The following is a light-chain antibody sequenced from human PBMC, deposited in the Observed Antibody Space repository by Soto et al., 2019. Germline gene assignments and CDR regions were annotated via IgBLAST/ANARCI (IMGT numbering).Light chain of an antibody. J-gene: IGKJ1*01. CDR3: QHYDRAPMWT. Sequence: EIVLTQSPGTLSLSPGEGATLSCRASQSVGDTYLAWYQQKPGQAPRLLMYSTSIRATGIPDRFSGSGSGTDFTLTISRLDPEDFAVYYCQHYDRAPMWTFGQGTKVDIK. V-gene: IGKV3-20*01. CDR2: STS. CDR1: QSVGDTY.